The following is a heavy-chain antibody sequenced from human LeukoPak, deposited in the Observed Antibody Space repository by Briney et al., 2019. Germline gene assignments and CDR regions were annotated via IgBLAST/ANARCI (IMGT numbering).Heavy chain of an antibody. Sequence: ASVKVSCKASGYSFTSFAISWVRQAPGQGLEWMGWINPYNGETNYAQKLQGRVTMTTDTSTSTAYMELRSLRSDDTAVYYCARSPHILTGENFDYWGQGTLVTVSS. CDR1: GYSFTSFA. J-gene: IGHJ4*02. D-gene: IGHD3-9*01. V-gene: IGHV1-18*01. CDR3: ARSPHILTGENFDY. CDR2: INPYNGET.